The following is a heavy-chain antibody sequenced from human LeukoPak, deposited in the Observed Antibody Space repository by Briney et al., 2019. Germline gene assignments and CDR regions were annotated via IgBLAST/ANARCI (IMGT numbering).Heavy chain of an antibody. J-gene: IGHJ3*02. D-gene: IGHD6-13*01. V-gene: IGHV3-23*01. CDR3: AKFGAAVGYDAFDI. CDR2: ISGSGDST. Sequence: GGSLRLSCAASGYIFSNYAMSWVRQAPGKGLEWVSAISGSGDSTNYADSVKGRFTISRDNSKNTLYLQMNSLRAEDTAVYYCAKFGAAVGYDAFDIWGQGTMVTVSS. CDR1: GYIFSNYA.